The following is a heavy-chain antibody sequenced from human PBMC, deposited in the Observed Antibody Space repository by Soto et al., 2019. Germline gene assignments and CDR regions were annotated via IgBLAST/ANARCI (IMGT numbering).Heavy chain of an antibody. V-gene: IGHV3-30*03. J-gene: IGHJ4*02. Sequence: QVQLVESGGGFVQPGKSLRLACGVSGFTFRTYGMHCVRQAPRKGLEWLSFISDHGSTLYYQDSLKGRFKISKDNSKNTLHLQMTSPPVEDTALYYFAWNPADGEYCFDYWGQGTLVTVSS. CDR3: AWNPADGEYCFDY. D-gene: IGHD4-17*01. CDR1: GFTFRTYG. CDR2: ISDHGSTL.